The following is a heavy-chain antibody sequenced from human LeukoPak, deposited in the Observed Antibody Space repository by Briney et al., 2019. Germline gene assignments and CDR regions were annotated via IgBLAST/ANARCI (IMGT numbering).Heavy chain of an antibody. J-gene: IGHJ4*02. Sequence: GGALRLSCAGSGFTFNTYILSWVREAPGKGLEWVSAISGSGVITYYAESVKGRFTISRDNSKNTLFLQMNSLGAEDTAVHYCAKMASDSSGYPYWGQGTLVTVSS. CDR2: ISGSGVIT. CDR3: AKMASDSSGYPY. V-gene: IGHV3-23*01. CDR1: GFTFNTYI. D-gene: IGHD3-22*01.